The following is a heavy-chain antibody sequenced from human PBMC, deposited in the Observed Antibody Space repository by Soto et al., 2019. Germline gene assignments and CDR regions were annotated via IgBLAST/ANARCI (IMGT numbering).Heavy chain of an antibody. CDR3: ARDSPRLGIGWNWFDP. J-gene: IGHJ5*02. Sequence: ASVKVSCKASGYTVTFYGISGVRQAPGRGLEWMGWISGYNGTTKYAQKLRGRVSMTTDTSTSTAYMELRSLRYDDTAVYYCARDSPRLGIGWNWFDPWGQGTLVTVSS. D-gene: IGHD3-16*01. CDR2: ISGYNGTT. V-gene: IGHV1-18*04. CDR1: GYTVTFYG.